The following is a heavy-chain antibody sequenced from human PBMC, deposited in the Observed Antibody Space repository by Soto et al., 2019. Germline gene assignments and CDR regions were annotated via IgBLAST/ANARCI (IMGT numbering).Heavy chain of an antibody. D-gene: IGHD3-22*01. CDR2: IYYSGTT. V-gene: IGHV4-59*01. CDR3: ARVNSSGTKGGGMDV. J-gene: IGHJ6*02. Sequence: PAETLENTCRVSCGSISSYYWSWIRQPPGKVLDWIGYIYYSGTTNYNPSLKSRVTISVDTSKNQFSLKLSSVTPADTAVYYCARVNSSGTKGGGMDVWGQGTTVTVSS. CDR1: CGSISSYY.